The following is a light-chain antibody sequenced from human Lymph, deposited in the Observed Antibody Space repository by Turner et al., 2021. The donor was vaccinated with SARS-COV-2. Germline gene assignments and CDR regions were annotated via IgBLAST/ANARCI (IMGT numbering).Light chain of an antibody. V-gene: IGLV2-23*02. CDR2: EVS. CDR1: SSDVGSYNL. Sequence: QSALTQPASVSGSPGQSITISCTGTSSDVGSYNLVSWFQQHPGKAPKLMIYEVSKRPSGVSNRFSGSKSGNTASLTISGPQAEDEADYYCCSYADSTVVFGGGTKLTVL. CDR3: CSYADSTVV. J-gene: IGLJ2*01.